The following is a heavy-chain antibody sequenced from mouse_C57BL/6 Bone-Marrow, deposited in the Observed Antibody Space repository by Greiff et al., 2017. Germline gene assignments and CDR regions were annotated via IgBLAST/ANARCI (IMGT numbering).Heavy chain of an antibody. J-gene: IGHJ1*03. CDR3: ATYGYGGYFDV. V-gene: IGHV5-17*01. Sequence: EVQVVESGGGLVKPGGSLKLSCAASGFTFSDYGMHWVRQAPEKGLEWVAYISSGSSTIYYADTVKGRFTISRDNAKNTLFLQMTSLMSEDTAMYYCATYGYGGYFDVWGTGTTVTVSS. CDR1: GFTFSDYG. CDR2: ISSGSSTI. D-gene: IGHD1-2*01.